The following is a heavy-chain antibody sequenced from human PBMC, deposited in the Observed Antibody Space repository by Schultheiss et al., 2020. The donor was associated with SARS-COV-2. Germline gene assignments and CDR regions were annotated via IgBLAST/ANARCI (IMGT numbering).Heavy chain of an antibody. CDR2: ISWNSGSI. J-gene: IGHJ4*02. CDR1: GFTFSSYA. Sequence: GGSLRLSCAASGFTFSSYAMSWVRQAPGKGLEWVSGISWNSGSIGYADSVKGRFTISRDNAKNSLYLQMNSLRAEDTAVYYCASVWGIVIVPAAIDYWGQGTLVTVSS. D-gene: IGHD2-2*02. V-gene: IGHV3-20*04. CDR3: ASVWGIVIVPAAIDY.